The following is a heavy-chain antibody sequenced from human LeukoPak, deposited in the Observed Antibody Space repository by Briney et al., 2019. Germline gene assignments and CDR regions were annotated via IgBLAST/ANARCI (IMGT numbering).Heavy chain of an antibody. CDR2: IIPIFGTA. Sequence: ASVKVSCKASGGTFSSYAISWVRQAPGQGLEWMGGIIPIFGTANYAQKFQGRVTITADKSTSTAYMELSSLRSEDTAVYYCAREGGILTGYTLDYWGQGTLVTVSS. V-gene: IGHV1-69*06. CDR1: GGTFSSYA. J-gene: IGHJ4*02. D-gene: IGHD3-9*01. CDR3: AREGGILTGYTLDY.